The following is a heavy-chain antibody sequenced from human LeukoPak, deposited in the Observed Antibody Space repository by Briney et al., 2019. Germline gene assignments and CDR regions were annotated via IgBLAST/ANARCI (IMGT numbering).Heavy chain of an antibody. CDR1: GFHFPTLW. Sequence: GESLKISCNGSGFHFPTLWIGWVRQAPEKGLEWMGIILSGDSDTIYSPSFQGQVTISADKSINTAYLQWSSLKASHSALYFWAKSSRYELPWFYPWGQGTLVTVSS. V-gene: IGHV5-51*01. CDR3: AKSSRYELPWFYP. D-gene: IGHD5-12*01. J-gene: IGHJ5*02. CDR2: ILSGDSDT.